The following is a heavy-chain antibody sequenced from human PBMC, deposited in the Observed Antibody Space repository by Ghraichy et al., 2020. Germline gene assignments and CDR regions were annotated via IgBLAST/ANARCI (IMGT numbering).Heavy chain of an antibody. D-gene: IGHD2-15*01. CDR2: IGGSGGTT. CDR3: AKVPSGRKYYDI. V-gene: IGHV3-23*01. J-gene: IGHJ3*02. CDR1: GFTFSSCT. Sequence: SCAASGFTFSSCTMTWVRQAPGKGLEWVSSIGGSGGTTLYADSLKGRFTISRDNSKNTLFLQMNSLRAEDTAVYYCAKVPSGRKYYDIWGQGTMVTVSS.